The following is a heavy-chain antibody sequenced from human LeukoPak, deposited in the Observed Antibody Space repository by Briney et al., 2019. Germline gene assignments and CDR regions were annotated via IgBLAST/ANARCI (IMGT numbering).Heavy chain of an antibody. CDR3: ARDVLWFGESTPNFDY. D-gene: IGHD3-10*01. CDR1: GYTFTSYA. CDR2: INTNTGNP. Sequence: ASVKVSCKASGYTFTSYAMNWVRQAPGQGLEWMGWINTNTGNPTYAQGFTGRFVFSLDTSVSTAYLQISSLKAEDTAVYYCARDVLWFGESTPNFDYWGQGTLVTVSS. J-gene: IGHJ4*02. V-gene: IGHV7-4-1*02.